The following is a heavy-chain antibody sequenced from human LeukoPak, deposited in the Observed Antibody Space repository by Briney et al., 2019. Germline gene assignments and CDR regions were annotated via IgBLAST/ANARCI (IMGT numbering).Heavy chain of an antibody. D-gene: IGHD6-25*01. J-gene: IGHJ2*01. CDR2: ISWNSGTK. Sequence: GGSLRLSCVASGFNFNDYAMHWVRHAPGKGLEWVSGISWNSGTKDYADSVKGRFIISKDYAQRSLFLQMNSLATEDTAFYYCAKAAADWYFDVWGRGTLVTVSS. CDR1: GFNFNDYA. V-gene: IGHV3-9*01. CDR3: AKAAADWYFDV.